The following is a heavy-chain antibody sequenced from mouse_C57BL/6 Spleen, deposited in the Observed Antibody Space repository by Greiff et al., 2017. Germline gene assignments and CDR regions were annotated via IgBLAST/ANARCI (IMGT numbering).Heavy chain of an antibody. CDR2: IYPGSGST. CDR1: GYTFTSYW. CDR3: ARENYYGSQTWFAY. V-gene: IGHV1-55*01. Sequence: VQLQQPGAELVKPGASVKMSCKASGYTFTSYWITWVKQRPGQGLEWIGDIYPGSGSTNYNEKFKSKATLTVDTSSSTAYMQLSSLTSEDSAVYYCARENYYGSQTWFAYWGQGTLVTVSA. D-gene: IGHD1-1*01. J-gene: IGHJ3*01.